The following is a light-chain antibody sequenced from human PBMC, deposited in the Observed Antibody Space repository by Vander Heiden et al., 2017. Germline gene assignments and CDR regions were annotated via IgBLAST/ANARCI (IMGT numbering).Light chain of an antibody. CDR3: QSYDSSLSSVV. CDR2: GNA. Sequence: QSVLTQPPSVSGAPGQRVTISCTGGSPNIGAGYEVHWYQQLPETAPKLLIYGNANRPSGVPDRFSGSKSGTSASLAITRLQAEDEADYYCQSYDSSLSSVVFAGGTKLTVL. J-gene: IGLJ2*01. V-gene: IGLV1-40*01. CDR1: SPNIGAGYE.